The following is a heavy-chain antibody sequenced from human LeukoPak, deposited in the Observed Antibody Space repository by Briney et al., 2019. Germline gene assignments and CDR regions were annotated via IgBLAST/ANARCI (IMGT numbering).Heavy chain of an antibody. Sequence: ASVKVSCKPSGGTFSSYAISWVRQAPGQGLEWMGGIIPIFGTANYAQKFPGRVTITADESTSTAYMELSSLRSEDPAVYYCARVAHKTLDYYYYMDVWGKGTTVTVSS. D-gene: IGHD3-16*01. CDR3: ARVAHKTLDYYYYMDV. CDR1: GGTFSSYA. CDR2: IIPIFGTA. J-gene: IGHJ6*03. V-gene: IGHV1-69*13.